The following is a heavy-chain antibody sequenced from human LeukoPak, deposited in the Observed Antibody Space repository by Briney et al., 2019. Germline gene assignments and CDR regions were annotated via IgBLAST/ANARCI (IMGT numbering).Heavy chain of an antibody. CDR3: ARGLEDGWPFDY. J-gene: IGHJ4*02. Sequence: ASVKVSCKASGYTFTGYYMHWVRQAPGQGLEWMGRINPNSGGTNYAQKFQGRVTMTRDTSISTAYMELSRLRSADTAVYYCARGLEDGWPFDYWGQGTLVTVSS. D-gene: IGHD2-15*01. V-gene: IGHV1-2*06. CDR2: INPNSGGT. CDR1: GYTFTGYY.